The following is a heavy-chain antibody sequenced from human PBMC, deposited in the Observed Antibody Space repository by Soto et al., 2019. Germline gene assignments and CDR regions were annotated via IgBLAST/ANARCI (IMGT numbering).Heavy chain of an antibody. D-gene: IGHD4-17*01. J-gene: IGHJ6*02. CDR2: IGTSSSYI. V-gene: IGHV3-21*01. CDR1: GFTFSSYT. CDR3: ARDSVRDYLYYYYGMDV. Sequence: SLRLSCAASGFTFSSYTMNWVRQAPGRGLERVSSIGTSSSYIYYADSVKGRFTISRDNAKNSLFLQMNSLRADDTAVYYCARDSVRDYLYYYYGMDVWGQGTTVTVSS.